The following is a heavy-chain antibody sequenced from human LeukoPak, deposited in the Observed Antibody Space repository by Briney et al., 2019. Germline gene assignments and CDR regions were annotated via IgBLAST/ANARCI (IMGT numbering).Heavy chain of an antibody. D-gene: IGHD6-13*01. CDR2: IYSSGTT. V-gene: IGHV3-53*01. CDR3: ARGRSSSWYSPAFDI. J-gene: IGHJ3*02. Sequence: PGGSLRLSCAASGFTVSSNYMSWVRQAPGKGLEWVSVIYSSGTTYYADSVKGRFTISRDNSKNTLYLQMNSLRAEDTAVYYCARGRSSSWYSPAFDIWGQGTMVTVSS. CDR1: GFTVSSNY.